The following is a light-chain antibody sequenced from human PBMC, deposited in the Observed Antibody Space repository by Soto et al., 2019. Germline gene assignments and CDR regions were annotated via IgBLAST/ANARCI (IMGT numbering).Light chain of an antibody. Sequence: QSALTQPASVSGSPGQSITISCTGTSSDIGGLYNYVSWYQQQPGKAPKLLIYDVNDRPSGVSDRFSGSKSGNTASLTISGLQAEDEADYFCSAYSSGATPVVFGGGTKVTVL. J-gene: IGLJ2*01. CDR1: SSDIGGLYNY. CDR3: SAYSSGATPVV. V-gene: IGLV2-14*03. CDR2: DVN.